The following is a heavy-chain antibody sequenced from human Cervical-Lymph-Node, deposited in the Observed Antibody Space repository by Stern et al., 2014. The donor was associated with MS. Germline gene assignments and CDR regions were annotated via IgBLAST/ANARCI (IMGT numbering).Heavy chain of an antibody. Sequence: QVQLVQSGPGLVKPSQTLSLTCSVSGGSVSSGSYYWSWVRQPAGKGLQWIGRVYTTGRTDNTPPTRSRFTISQASSKTRFSLPLSSVTAADTAVYYCATSFGGVPMFYWGQGTLVTVSS. J-gene: IGHJ4*02. CDR2: VYTTGRT. V-gene: IGHV4-61*02. CDR3: ATSFGGVPMFY. CDR1: GGSVSSGSYY. D-gene: IGHD3-3*01.